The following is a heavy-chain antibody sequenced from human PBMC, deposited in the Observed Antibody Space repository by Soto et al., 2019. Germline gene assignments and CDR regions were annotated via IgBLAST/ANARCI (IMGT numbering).Heavy chain of an antibody. CDR1: GDTFTSYY. J-gene: IGHJ4*02. CDR3: ATPERANILTGYLHY. D-gene: IGHD3-9*01. CDR2: INPSGGST. Sequence: GASVKVSCKASGDTFTSYYMHWVRQAPGQGLEWMGIINPSGGSTSYAQKFQGRVTMTRDTSTSTVYMELSSLRSEDTAVYYCATPERANILTGYLHYWGQGTLVTVSS. V-gene: IGHV1-46*01.